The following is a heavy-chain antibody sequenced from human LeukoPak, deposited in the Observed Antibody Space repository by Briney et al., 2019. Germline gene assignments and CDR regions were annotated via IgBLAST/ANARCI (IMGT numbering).Heavy chain of an antibody. Sequence: ASVKVSGKASGYTFTDYYIHWVRQAPGQGLEWMGWNNPNSGGTNYAQKFQGRVTMTRDTSISTAYMELSRLRSDDTAVYYCARGCQYQLLIFLYYYMDVWGKGTTVTISS. CDR2: NNPNSGGT. CDR1: GYTFTDYY. V-gene: IGHV1-2*02. D-gene: IGHD2-2*01. CDR3: ARGCQYQLLIFLYYYMDV. J-gene: IGHJ6*03.